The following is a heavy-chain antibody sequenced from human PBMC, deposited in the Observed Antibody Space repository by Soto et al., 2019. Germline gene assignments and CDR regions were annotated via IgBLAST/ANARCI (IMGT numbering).Heavy chain of an antibody. CDR3: AKDLGDYDILTGLTSVYYYGMDV. Sequence: HPGGSLRLSCAASGFTFSSYAMSWVRQAPGKGLEWVSAISGSGGSTYYADSVKGRFTISRDNSKNTLYLQMNSLRAEDTAVYYCAKDLGDYDILTGLTSVYYYGMDVWGQGTTVTVSS. CDR1: GFTFSSYA. V-gene: IGHV3-23*01. D-gene: IGHD3-9*01. CDR2: ISGSGGST. J-gene: IGHJ6*02.